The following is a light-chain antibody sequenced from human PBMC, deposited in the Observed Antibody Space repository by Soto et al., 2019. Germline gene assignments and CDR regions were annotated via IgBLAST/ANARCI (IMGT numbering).Light chain of an antibody. CDR3: QQYNNWPIT. CDR2: GAS. V-gene: IGKV3-20*01. CDR1: QSVSSSY. Sequence: EIVLAQSPGTLSLSPVERATLSCMASQSVSSSYLAWYQQKPGQAPRLLIYGASSRATGIPDRFSGSGSGTDFTLTISSLQSEDFAVYYCQQYNNWPITFGQGTRLEIK. J-gene: IGKJ5*01.